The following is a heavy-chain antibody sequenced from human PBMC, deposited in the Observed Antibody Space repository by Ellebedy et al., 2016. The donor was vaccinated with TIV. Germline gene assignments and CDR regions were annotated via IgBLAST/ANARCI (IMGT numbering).Heavy chain of an antibody. V-gene: IGHV4-61*01. CDR3: ARGGGSGRHRGLLDY. J-gene: IGHJ4*02. D-gene: IGHD3-10*01. Sequence: SETLSFTCSVSDGSVSSVTNHWSWIRQPPGKGLEWIGYLYYSGSTDYSPSLKSRVTISVDTSKNQFSLKLGSVTAADTAVYYCARGGGSGRHRGLLDYWGQGTLVTVSS. CDR2: LYYSGST. CDR1: DGSVSSVTNH.